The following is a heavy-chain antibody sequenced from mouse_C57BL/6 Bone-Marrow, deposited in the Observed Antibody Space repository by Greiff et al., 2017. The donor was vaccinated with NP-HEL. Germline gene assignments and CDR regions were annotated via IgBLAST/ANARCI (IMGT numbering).Heavy chain of an antibody. CDR3: ARGTTVVDKEDYYAMDY. D-gene: IGHD1-1*01. Sequence: EVKVVESGGGLVKPGGSLKLSCAASGFTFSDYGMHWVRQAPEKGLEWVAYISSGSSTIYYADKVKGRFTITRDNAKNTLFLQITSLRSEDTAMYYCARGTTVVDKEDYYAMDYWGQGTSVTVSS. V-gene: IGHV5-17*01. CDR2: ISSGSSTI. J-gene: IGHJ4*01. CDR1: GFTFSDYG.